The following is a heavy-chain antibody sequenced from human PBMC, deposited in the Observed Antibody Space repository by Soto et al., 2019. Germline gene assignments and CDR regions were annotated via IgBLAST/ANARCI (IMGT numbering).Heavy chain of an antibody. CDR1: GGTFSTYT. Sequence: QVQLVQSGAEVKKPGSSVKVSCKASGGTFSTYTISWVRQAPGQGLEWMGRIIPILDIANYAQNFQGRVTIIADKSTSTVYMERSSLRSEDTAVYYCARSYGGNSFFDYWGQGTLVTVSS. D-gene: IGHD4-17*01. J-gene: IGHJ4*02. CDR2: IIPILDIA. CDR3: ARSYGGNSFFDY. V-gene: IGHV1-69*02.